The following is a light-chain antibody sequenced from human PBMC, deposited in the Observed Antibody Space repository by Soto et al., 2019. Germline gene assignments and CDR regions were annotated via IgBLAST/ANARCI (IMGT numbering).Light chain of an antibody. V-gene: IGKV1-5*03. Sequence: DIQMTQSPSTLSASVGDRVTITCRASQSISSWLAWYQQKPGKAPKLLIYKASSLESGVPSGFSGSGSGTAFTLTISSLQPDDFATYYCQQYNSYSWTFGQGTKVEIK. CDR1: QSISSW. CDR3: QQYNSYSWT. CDR2: KAS. J-gene: IGKJ1*01.